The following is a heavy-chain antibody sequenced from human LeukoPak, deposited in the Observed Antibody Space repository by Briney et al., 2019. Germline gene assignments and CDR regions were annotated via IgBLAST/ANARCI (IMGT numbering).Heavy chain of an antibody. J-gene: IGHJ4*02. V-gene: IGHV3-64*01. CDR3: AKDYKPAAPSDLDY. Sequence: GGSLRLSCAASGFTFSSYAMHWVRQAPGKGLEYVSAISSNGGSTYYANSVKGRFTISRDNSKNTLYLQMNSLRAEDTAVYYCAKDYKPAAPSDLDYWGQGTLVTVSS. D-gene: IGHD2-2*01. CDR1: GFTFSSYA. CDR2: ISSNGGST.